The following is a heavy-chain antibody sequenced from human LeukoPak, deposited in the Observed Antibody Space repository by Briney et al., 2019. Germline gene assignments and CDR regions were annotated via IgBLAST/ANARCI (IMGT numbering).Heavy chain of an antibody. D-gene: IGHD1-26*01. V-gene: IGHV3-30*04. CDR2: ISYDGSNK. Sequence: GGSLRLSCAASGFTFSSYAMHWVRQAPGKGLEWVAVISYDGSNKYYADSVKGRFTISRDNSKNTLYLQMNSLRAEDTAVYYCTPRGSYGYWGQGTLVTVSS. CDR1: GFTFSSYA. CDR3: TPRGSYGY. J-gene: IGHJ4*02.